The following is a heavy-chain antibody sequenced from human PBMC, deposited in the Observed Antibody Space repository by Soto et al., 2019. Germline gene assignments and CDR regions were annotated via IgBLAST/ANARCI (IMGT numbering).Heavy chain of an antibody. CDR1: GGSISSSSYY. V-gene: IGHV4-39*01. CDR2: IYYSGST. Sequence: SETLSLTCTVSGGSISSSSYYWGWIRQPPGKGLEWIGSIYYSGSTYYNPSLKSRVTISVDTSKNQFSLKLSSVTAADTAVYYCARHGRIVGATAGFDYWGQGTLVTVSS. CDR3: ARHGRIVGATAGFDY. D-gene: IGHD1-26*01. J-gene: IGHJ4*02.